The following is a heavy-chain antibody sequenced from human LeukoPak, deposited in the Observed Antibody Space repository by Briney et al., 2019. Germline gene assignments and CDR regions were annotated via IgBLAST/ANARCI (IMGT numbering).Heavy chain of an antibody. V-gene: IGHV3-23*01. D-gene: IGHD5-18*01. Sequence: GGSLRLSCAASGFTFSSYAMTWVRQAPGKGLEWVSAISHSGGSTYYADSVKGRFTISRDDSKNTLFLHMNSLRAEDTALYYCANLRYSYGYDHYYGMDVWGQGTTVTVSS. CDR1: GFTFSSYA. CDR3: ANLRYSYGYDHYYGMDV. J-gene: IGHJ6*02. CDR2: ISHSGGST.